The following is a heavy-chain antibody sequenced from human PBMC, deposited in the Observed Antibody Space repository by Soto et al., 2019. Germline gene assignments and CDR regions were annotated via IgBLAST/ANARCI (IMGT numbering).Heavy chain of an antibody. D-gene: IGHD4-17*01. CDR1: GFTFSSCS. CDR2: ITPSSGTT. Sequence: GGSLRLSCAASGFTFSSCSMNWVRQAPGKGLEWVSYITPSSGTTYADSVKGRFTISRDNAKNSLYLQMNSLRAEDTAVYYCAKDYGDYFRSFDPWGQGTLVTVSS. V-gene: IGHV3-48*01. CDR3: AKDYGDYFRSFDP. J-gene: IGHJ5*02.